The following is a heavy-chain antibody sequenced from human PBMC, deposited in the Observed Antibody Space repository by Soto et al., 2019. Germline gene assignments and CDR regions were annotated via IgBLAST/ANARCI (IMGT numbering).Heavy chain of an antibody. D-gene: IGHD5-12*01. V-gene: IGHV3-11*01. J-gene: IGHJ4*02. CDR1: GFSFSDYY. CDR2: ISNSGRTI. Sequence: VGSLRLSCAASGFSFSDYYMNWIRQAPGKGLEWVSYISNSGRTIYYADSVKGRFTISRDNAKNSLYLQMNSLRAEDTAVYYCAASGYGRGYFDYWGQGALVTVSS. CDR3: AASGYGRGYFDY.